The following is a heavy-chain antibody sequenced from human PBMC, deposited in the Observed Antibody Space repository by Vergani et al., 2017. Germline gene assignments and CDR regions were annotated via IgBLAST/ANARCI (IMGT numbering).Heavy chain of an antibody. Sequence: QVQLQESGPGLVKPSQTLSLTCTVSGGSISSGGYYWSWIRQHPGKGLEWIGYIYYSGSTYYNPSLKSRVTISVDTSKNQFSLKLSSVTAADTAVYYCARGQETYYDSSGLSGPAGRNFDYWGQGTLVTVSS. CDR1: GGSISSGGYY. D-gene: IGHD3-22*01. J-gene: IGHJ4*02. CDR2: IYYSGST. CDR3: ARGQETYYDSSGLSGPAGRNFDY. V-gene: IGHV4-31*03.